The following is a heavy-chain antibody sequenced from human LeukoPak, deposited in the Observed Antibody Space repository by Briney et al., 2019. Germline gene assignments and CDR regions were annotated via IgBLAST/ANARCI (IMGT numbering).Heavy chain of an antibody. Sequence: GGSLRLSCAASGFTFRNYAMNWVRQAPGKGLEWVSTVNTNGGSTYYAASVKGRFTVSRDNSANTLSLQMNSLTVADTAIYYCVREDFAYVSETYRYWFDPWGQGTLVTISS. D-gene: IGHD3-16*01. CDR1: GFTFRNYA. V-gene: IGHV3-23*01. J-gene: IGHJ5*02. CDR2: VNTNGGST. CDR3: VREDFAYVSETYRYWFDP.